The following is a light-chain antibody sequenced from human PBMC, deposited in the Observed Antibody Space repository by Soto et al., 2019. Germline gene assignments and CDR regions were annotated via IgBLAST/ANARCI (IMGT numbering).Light chain of an antibody. Sequence: EIVLTQSPGTLSLSPGEIATLSFSASQSVDNNYVAWYQQKPGQAPTLLIHGASYRAAGIPDRFSGSGSGTEFTLTISNLQSEDFAVYFCQQYHNWPPITFGQGTRLEIK. CDR3: QQYHNWPPIT. J-gene: IGKJ5*01. V-gene: IGKV3-20*01. CDR2: GAS. CDR1: QSVDNNY.